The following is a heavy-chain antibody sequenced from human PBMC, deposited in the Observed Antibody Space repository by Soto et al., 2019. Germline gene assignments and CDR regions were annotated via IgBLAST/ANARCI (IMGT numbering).Heavy chain of an antibody. CDR1: GFTFSSYS. CDR2: ISSSSSYI. D-gene: IGHD1-26*01. J-gene: IGHJ6*02. V-gene: IGHV3-21*01. CDR3: ARDGGEGSYLGYYYGMDV. Sequence: GGSLRLSCAASGFTFSSYSMNWVRQAPGKGLEWVSSISSSSSYIYYADSVKGRFTISRDNAKNSLYLQMNSLRAEDTAVYYCARDGGEGSYLGYYYGMDVWGQGTTVTVSS.